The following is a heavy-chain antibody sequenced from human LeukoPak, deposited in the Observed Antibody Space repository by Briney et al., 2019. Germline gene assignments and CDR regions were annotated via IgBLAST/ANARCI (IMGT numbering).Heavy chain of an antibody. V-gene: IGHV4-59*01. CDR2: IYYSGST. CDR3: ARGGRRDGYNS. Sequence: PSETLPLTCTVSGGSISSYYWNWIRQPPGKGLEWIGYIYYSGSTNYNPSLKSRVTISVDTSKNQFSLKLSSVTAADTAVYYCARGGRRDGYNSWGQGTLVTVSS. D-gene: IGHD5-24*01. J-gene: IGHJ4*02. CDR1: GGSISSYY.